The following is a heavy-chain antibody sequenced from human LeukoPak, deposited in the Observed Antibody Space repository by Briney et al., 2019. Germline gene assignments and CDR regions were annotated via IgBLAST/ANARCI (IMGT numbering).Heavy chain of an antibody. Sequence: SETLSLTCGVSGGSISSTNWWTWVRQPPGKGLEWIREVHLDGRTNYNPSLESRLTMSVDFSENHISLKLTSVTAADTAVYYCAREGGFYRPLDYSGQGTLVTVSS. V-gene: IGHV4-4*02. CDR2: VHLDGRT. J-gene: IGHJ4*02. CDR3: AREGGFYRPLDY. CDR1: GGSISSTNW. D-gene: IGHD3-3*01.